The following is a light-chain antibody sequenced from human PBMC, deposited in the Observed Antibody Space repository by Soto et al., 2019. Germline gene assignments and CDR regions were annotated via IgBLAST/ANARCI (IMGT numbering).Light chain of an antibody. CDR3: GTWDNSLSAYL. V-gene: IGLV1-51*01. CDR2: DND. CDR1: SSNIGRNF. J-gene: IGLJ1*01. Sequence: QSVLTQPPSVSAAPGQKVTISCSGSSSNIGRNFVSWYQQLPGTAPKLLIDDNDRRPSGIPDRFSGSKSGTSATLGIAGLQTGDEADHYCGTWDNSLSAYLFGTGTKVTVL.